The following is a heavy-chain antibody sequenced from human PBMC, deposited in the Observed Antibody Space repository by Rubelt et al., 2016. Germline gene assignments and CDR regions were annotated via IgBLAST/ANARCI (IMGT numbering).Heavy chain of an antibody. CDR1: GGSISTYY. CDR3: GRRLEQGTELHGDGVEV. V-gene: IGHV4-59*12. J-gene: IGHJ6*01. CDR2: ISQSGII. D-gene: IGHD3-10*01. Sequence: QVQLQESGPGLVKPSETLSLTCTVSGGSISTYYWSWIRQPPGKGLEWIAEISQSGIINDHPSLERRVTVSVDISKNQFSRRWSVVAAPDTARYYCGRRLEQGTELHGDGVEVWSRGTMVTV.